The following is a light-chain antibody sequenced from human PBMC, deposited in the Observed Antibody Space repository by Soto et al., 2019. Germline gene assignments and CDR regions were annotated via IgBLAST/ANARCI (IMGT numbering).Light chain of an antibody. CDR3: PQYGRSPFT. J-gene: IGKJ3*01. V-gene: IGKV3-20*01. CDR1: QSVSSSY. CDR2: GAS. Sequence: EIVLTQSPGTLSLSPGERATLSCRASQSVSSSYLAWYQQKPGQAPRLLIYGASSRATGIPDRFSGSGSGTDFTLTSSRLEPEDFAVYYCPQYGRSPFTFGPGTKVDIK.